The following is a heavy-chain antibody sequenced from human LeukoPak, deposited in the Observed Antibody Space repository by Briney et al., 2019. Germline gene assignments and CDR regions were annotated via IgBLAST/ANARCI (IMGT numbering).Heavy chain of an antibody. J-gene: IGHJ3*02. Sequence: GGSLRLSCAASGFTFSSYDMHWVRQATGKGLEWVSGIGTAGDAYYPDSVKGRFTISRENAKNSLYLQMNGLRAGDTAVYYCAREGRYSTGLDAFDIWGQGTMVTVSS. CDR3: AREGRYSTGLDAFDI. CDR2: IGTAGDA. CDR1: GFTFSSYD. D-gene: IGHD2-21*01. V-gene: IGHV3-13*01.